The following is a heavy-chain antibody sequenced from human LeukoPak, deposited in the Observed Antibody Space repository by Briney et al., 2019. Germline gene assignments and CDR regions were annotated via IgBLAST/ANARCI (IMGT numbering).Heavy chain of an antibody. CDR3: ARGSMVVVTAYHDY. Sequence: SVKVSCKASGGTFSSYAISWVRQAPGQGLEWMGRIIPILGIANYAQKFQGRVTITADKSTSTASMELSSLRSEDTAVYYCARGSMVVVTAYHDYWGQGTLVTVSS. CDR1: GGTFSSYA. J-gene: IGHJ4*02. D-gene: IGHD2-21*02. V-gene: IGHV1-69*04. CDR2: IIPILGIA.